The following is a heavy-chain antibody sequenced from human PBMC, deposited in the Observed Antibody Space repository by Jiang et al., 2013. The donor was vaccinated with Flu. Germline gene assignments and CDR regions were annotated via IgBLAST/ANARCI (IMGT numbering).Heavy chain of an antibody. CDR3: ARQPEQYCSSTSCYSGMDV. J-gene: IGHJ6*02. Sequence: KSPGESLKISCKGSGYSFTSYWIGWVRQMPGKGLEWMGIIYPGDSDTRYSPSFQGQVTISADKSISTAYLQWSSLKASDTAMYYCARQPEQYCSSTSCYSGMDVWGQGTTVTVSS. V-gene: IGHV5-51*01. CDR2: IYPGDSDT. D-gene: IGHD2-2*01. CDR1: GYSFTSYW.